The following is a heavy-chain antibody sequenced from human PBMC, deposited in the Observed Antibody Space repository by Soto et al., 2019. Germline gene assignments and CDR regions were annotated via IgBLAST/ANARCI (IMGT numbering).Heavy chain of an antibody. J-gene: IGHJ4*02. CDR1: GGTFSSYT. CDR2: IIPILGIA. Sequence: GASVKVSCKASGGTFSSYTISWVRQAPGQGLEWMGRIIPILGIANYAQKFQGRVTITADKSTSTAYMELSSLRSEDTAVYYCARDSGYGIFDYWGQGTLVTVSS. V-gene: IGHV1-69*02. CDR3: ARDSGYGIFDY. D-gene: IGHD5-12*01.